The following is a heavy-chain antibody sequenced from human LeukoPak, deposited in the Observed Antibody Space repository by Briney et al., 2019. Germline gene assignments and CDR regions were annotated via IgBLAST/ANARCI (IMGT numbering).Heavy chain of an antibody. Sequence: GESLKISCKGSGYSFTSYWIGWVRQIPGKVLEWMWIIYPGDSDTRYSTSLQGQVTISADKSIYTAYMQWSSLKASDTAMYYCARQTTVTTRYWYFDLWGRGTLVTVSS. V-gene: IGHV5-51*01. CDR1: GYSFTSYW. CDR3: ARQTTVTTRYWYFDL. D-gene: IGHD4-17*01. CDR2: IYPGDSDT. J-gene: IGHJ2*01.